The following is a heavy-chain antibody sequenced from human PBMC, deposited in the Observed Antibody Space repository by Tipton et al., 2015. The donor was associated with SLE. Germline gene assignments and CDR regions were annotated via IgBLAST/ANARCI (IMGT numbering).Heavy chain of an antibody. V-gene: IGHV4-59*11. J-gene: IGHJ2*01. CDR2: IHYTEGT. CDR1: GGSINSHY. D-gene: IGHD4-11*01. Sequence: TLSLTCTVSGGSINSHYWSWIRQSPGTGLEWLGYIHYTEGTNFNPSIKSRVTVSLDTSKNQFSLKLISVTAADTAVYYCAREFLNPVTTVHYYFDLWGRGTLVTVSS. CDR3: AREFLNPVTTVHYYFDL.